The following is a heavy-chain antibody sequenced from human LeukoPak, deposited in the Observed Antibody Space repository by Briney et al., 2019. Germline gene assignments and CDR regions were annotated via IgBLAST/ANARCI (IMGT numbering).Heavy chain of an antibody. D-gene: IGHD3-10*01. CDR1: GYTFTVYY. CDR2: INPNSGGT. CDR3: AGGSGSYSTSPFDY. Sequence: GASVKVSFKASGYTFTVYYMHWVRQAPGQGREWMGWINPNSGGTNYAQKFQGRVTMTRDTSISTAYMELSRLRSDDTAVYYCAGGSGSYSTSPFDYWGQGTLVTVSS. J-gene: IGHJ4*02. V-gene: IGHV1-2*02.